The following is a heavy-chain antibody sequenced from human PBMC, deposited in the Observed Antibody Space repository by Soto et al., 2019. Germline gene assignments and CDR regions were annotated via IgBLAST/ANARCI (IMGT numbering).Heavy chain of an antibody. CDR2: IKMDAGEK. V-gene: IGHV3-7*01. CDR3: ARDSGYGSGASMNHYLDY. D-gene: IGHD3-10*01. Sequence: EVQLVESGGGSVQPGGSLRLSCAASGFTFGSYWMSWVRQAPGKGLEWLATIKMDAGEKKYVDSVKGRFTMSRDNAKNSLYLQTDSLRADDTAVYYSARDSGYGSGASMNHYLDYWGHGTLVTVSS. J-gene: IGHJ4*01. CDR1: GFTFGSYW.